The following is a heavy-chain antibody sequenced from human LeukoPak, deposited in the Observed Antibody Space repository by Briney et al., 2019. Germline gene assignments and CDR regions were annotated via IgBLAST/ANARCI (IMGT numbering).Heavy chain of an antibody. J-gene: IGHJ4*02. D-gene: IGHD3-22*01. Sequence: SETLSLTCDVSGGSMNNSYWSWIRQPAGEGLEWIGRIYATGSTDYNPSLKSRMTMSIDTSKNQFSLKLTSVTAADTAVYFCARDKALDSDGSGFYHNRGLDCWGQGTLVIVSS. V-gene: IGHV4-4*07. CDR3: ARDKALDSDGSGFYHNRGLDC. CDR1: GGSMNNSY. CDR2: IYATGST.